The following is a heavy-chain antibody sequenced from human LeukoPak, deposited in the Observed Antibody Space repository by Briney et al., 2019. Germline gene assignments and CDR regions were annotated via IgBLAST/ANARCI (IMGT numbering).Heavy chain of an antibody. Sequence: ASVKVSCKASGYTFTGYYMHWVRQAPGQGLEWMGWINPNSGGTNYAQKFQGRVTMTRDASISTAYMELSRLRSDDTAVYYCARDQGDIVATRNFDYWGQGTLVTVSS. CDR2: INPNSGGT. D-gene: IGHD5-12*01. V-gene: IGHV1-2*02. J-gene: IGHJ4*02. CDR1: GYTFTGYY. CDR3: ARDQGDIVATRNFDY.